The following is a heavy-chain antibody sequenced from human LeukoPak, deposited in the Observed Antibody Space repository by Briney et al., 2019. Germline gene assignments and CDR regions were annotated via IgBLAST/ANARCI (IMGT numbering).Heavy chain of an antibody. D-gene: IGHD3-22*01. Sequence: SETLSLTCTVSVGSISSYYWSWIRQPPGKGLEWIGYIYYSGSTNYNPSLKSRVTISVDTSKNQFSLKLSSVTAADTAVYYCARDRNYYDRLQGWFDPWGQGTLVTVSS. J-gene: IGHJ5*02. CDR3: ARDRNYYDRLQGWFDP. CDR2: IYYSGST. CDR1: VGSISSYY. V-gene: IGHV4-59*01.